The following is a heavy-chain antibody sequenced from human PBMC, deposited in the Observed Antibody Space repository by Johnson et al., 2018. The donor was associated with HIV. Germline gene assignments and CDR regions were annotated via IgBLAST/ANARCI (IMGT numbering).Heavy chain of an antibody. J-gene: IGHJ3*02. V-gene: IGHV3-66*01. Sequence: VQLVESGGGLVQPGGSLRLSCAASGFTVNSNYINWVRQAPGKGLECVSGIYSGGRTYYADSVKGRFTISRDNSKNTLYLQMNSLRAEDTAVYYCARDRAWNYEGAFDIWGQGTMVTVSS. CDR1: GFTVNSNY. CDR2: IYSGGRT. D-gene: IGHD1-7*01. CDR3: ARDRAWNYEGAFDI.